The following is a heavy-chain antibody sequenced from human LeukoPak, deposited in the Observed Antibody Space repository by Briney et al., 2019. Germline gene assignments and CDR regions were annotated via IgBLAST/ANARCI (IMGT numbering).Heavy chain of an antibody. J-gene: IGHJ4*02. V-gene: IGHV4-59*01. D-gene: IGHD3-10*01. Sequence: SETLSLTCTVSGGSISSYYWSWIRQPPGKGLEWIGYIYYSGSTNYNPSLKSRVNISVATSKNQFSLKLGSVTAADTAVYYCARVGTYGSGSYLSWLDYWGQGTLVTVSS. CDR2: IYYSGST. CDR3: ARVGTYGSGSYLSWLDY. CDR1: GGSISSYY.